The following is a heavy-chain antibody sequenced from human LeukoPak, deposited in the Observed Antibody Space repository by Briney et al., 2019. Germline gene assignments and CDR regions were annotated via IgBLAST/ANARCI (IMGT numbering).Heavy chain of an antibody. J-gene: IGHJ3*02. D-gene: IGHD5-12*01. CDR2: ISSSSSYI. CDR3: AKDIWPRGYSGYDLGMLFDI. V-gene: IGHV3-21*04. Sequence: GGSLRLSCAASGFTFSSYSMNWVRQAPGKGLEWVSSISSSSSYIYYADSVKGRFTISRDNAKNSLYLQMNSLRAEDTALYYCAKDIWPRGYSGYDLGMLFDIWGQGTMVTVSS. CDR1: GFTFSSYS.